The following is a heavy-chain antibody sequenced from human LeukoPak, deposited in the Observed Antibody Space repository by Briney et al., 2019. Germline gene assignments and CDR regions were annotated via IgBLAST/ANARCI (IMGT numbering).Heavy chain of an antibody. Sequence: PSETLSLTCAVYGGSFSGYYWSWIRQPPGEGLEWIGEINHSGSTNYNPSLKSRVTISVDTSKNQFSLKLSSVTAADTAVYYCARDRGYSGYDSYFDYWGQGTLVTVSS. V-gene: IGHV4-34*01. CDR3: ARDRGYSGYDSYFDY. CDR2: INHSGST. CDR1: GGSFSGYY. J-gene: IGHJ4*02. D-gene: IGHD5-12*01.